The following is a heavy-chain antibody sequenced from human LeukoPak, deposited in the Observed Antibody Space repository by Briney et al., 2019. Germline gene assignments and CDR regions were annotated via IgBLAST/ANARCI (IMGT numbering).Heavy chain of an antibody. J-gene: IGHJ4*02. CDR1: GFTVSSNY. D-gene: IGHD5-18*01. CDR2: IYSGGST. V-gene: IGHV3-53*01. CDR3: ARASIRHSRDTSMVSSFGGFDY. Sequence: GGSLSLSCAASGFTVSSNYMSWVRQAPGKGLEWVSVIYSGGSTYYADSVKGRFTISRDNSKNTLYLQMNSLRAEDTAVYYCARASIRHSRDTSMVSSFGGFDYWGQGTLVTVSS.